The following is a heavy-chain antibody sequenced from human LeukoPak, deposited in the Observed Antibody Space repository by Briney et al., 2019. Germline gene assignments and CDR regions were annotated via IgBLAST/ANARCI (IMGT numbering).Heavy chain of an antibody. CDR2: ISSASSYI. CDR1: GFTFSSYS. Sequence: NSGGSLRLSCAASGFTFSSYSMNWVRQAPGKGLEWVSSISSASSYIYYADSVKGRFTISRDNAKNSLYLQMNSLRAEDTAVYYCARATTVTTKFEDWGQGTLVTVSS. CDR3: ARATTVTTKFED. D-gene: IGHD4-17*01. V-gene: IGHV3-21*04. J-gene: IGHJ4*02.